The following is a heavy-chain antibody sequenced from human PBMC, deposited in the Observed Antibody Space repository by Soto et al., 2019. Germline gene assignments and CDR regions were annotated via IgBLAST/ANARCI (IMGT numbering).Heavy chain of an antibody. J-gene: IGHJ5*02. D-gene: IGHD6-19*01. CDR1: GYTVTSYG. Sequence: ASVKVSCKASGYTVTSYGISCVRQAPGQGLEWMGWISAYNGNTNYAQKLQGRVTMTTDTSTSTAYMELRSLRSDDTAVYYCARDRSSGWYRWFDPWGQGTLVTVSS. CDR2: ISAYNGNT. V-gene: IGHV1-18*04. CDR3: ARDRSSGWYRWFDP.